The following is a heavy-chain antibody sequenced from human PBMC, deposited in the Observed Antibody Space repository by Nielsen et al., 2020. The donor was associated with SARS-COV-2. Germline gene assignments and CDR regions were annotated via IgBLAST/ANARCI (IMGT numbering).Heavy chain of an antibody. D-gene: IGHD6-19*01. V-gene: IGHV4-39*01. CDR3: ASAGSIAVAGTRGHDAFDI. CDR2: IYYSGST. J-gene: IGHJ3*02. Sequence: PGKGLEWIGSIYYSGSTYYNPSLKSRVTISVDTSKNQFSLKLSSVTAADTAVYYCASAGSIAVAGTRGHDAFDIWDQGTMVTVSS.